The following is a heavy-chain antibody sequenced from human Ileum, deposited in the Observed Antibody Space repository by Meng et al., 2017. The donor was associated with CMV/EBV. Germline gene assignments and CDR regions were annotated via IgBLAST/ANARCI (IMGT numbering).Heavy chain of an antibody. V-gene: IGHV4-39*07. CDR2: IYYTGSS. J-gene: IGHJ5*01. CDR1: GVSFISSYH. D-gene: IGHD6-25*01. CDR3: ARIWSTYVPHAAANS. Sequence: GPGSGKAPEPPSFLCPVSGVSFISSYHWGWTRQPPGKGLEWIGSIYYTGSSYYNPSLKSRVTISIDTSKNQFSLKLNSLTAADTAVYYCARIWSTYVPHAAANSWGPGTLVTVSS.